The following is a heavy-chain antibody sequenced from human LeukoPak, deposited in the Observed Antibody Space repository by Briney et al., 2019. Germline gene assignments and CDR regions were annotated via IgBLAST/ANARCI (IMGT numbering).Heavy chain of an antibody. CDR1: GGSISSGGYY. V-gene: IGHV4-31*03. J-gene: IGHJ2*01. Sequence: PSETLSLTYTVSGGSISSGGYYWSWIRQHPGKGLEWIGYIYYSGSTYYNPSLKSRVTISVDTSKNQFSLKLSSVTAADTAVYYCARTGSGYPKPYFDLWGRGTLVTVSS. D-gene: IGHD3-22*01. CDR3: ARTGSGYPKPYFDL. CDR2: IYYSGST.